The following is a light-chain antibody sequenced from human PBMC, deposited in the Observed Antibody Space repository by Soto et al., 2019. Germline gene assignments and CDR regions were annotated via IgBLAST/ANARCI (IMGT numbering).Light chain of an antibody. J-gene: IGKJ1*01. CDR1: QSLTSSY. V-gene: IGKV3-20*01. CDR3: QQYDGSPRT. CDR2: GAS. Sequence: EIVMTQSPATLSVTPGERATLSCRASQSLTSSYLAWYQQKPGQAPRLLIYGASSRATGIPDRFTGSGSGTDFTLTISRLEPEDFAVYYCQQYDGSPRTFGQGTKVDIK.